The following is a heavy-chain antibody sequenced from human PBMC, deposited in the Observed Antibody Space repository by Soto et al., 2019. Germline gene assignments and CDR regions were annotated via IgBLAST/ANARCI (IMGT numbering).Heavy chain of an antibody. J-gene: IGHJ4*02. V-gene: IGHV1-2*04. CDR3: ARDDCSGGSCYLDY. CDR1: GYTFTGYY. D-gene: IGHD2-15*01. CDR2: INPNSGGT. Sequence: QVQLVQSGAEVKKPGASVKVSCKASGYTFTGYYMHWVRQAPGQGLEWMGWINPNSGGTNYAQKFQGWVTMTRATSISTAYMELSRLRSDDTAVYYCARDDCSGGSCYLDYWCQGTLVTVSS.